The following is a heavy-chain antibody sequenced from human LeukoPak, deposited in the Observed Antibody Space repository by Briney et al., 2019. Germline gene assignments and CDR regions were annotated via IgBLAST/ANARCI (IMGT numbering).Heavy chain of an antibody. CDR1: GFTFSSYG. CDR3: VYTRGGQQVLDTSYMDV. J-gene: IGHJ6*03. CDR2: IRYDGGNQ. D-gene: IGHD6-13*01. V-gene: IGHV3-30*02. Sequence: GGSLRLSCAASGFTFSSYGMHWVRQAPGKGLEWVAFIRYDGGNQYYADSVKGRFTISRDNSKNTLYLQMSSLRHEDTGVYYCVYTRGGQQVLDTSYMDVWGKGTTVTMSS.